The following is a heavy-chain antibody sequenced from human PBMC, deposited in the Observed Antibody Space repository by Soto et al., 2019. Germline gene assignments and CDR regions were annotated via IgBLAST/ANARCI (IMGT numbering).Heavy chain of an antibody. J-gene: IGHJ6*02. CDR2: IYYSGST. CDR3: ARRIQLWLPSTYYYGMDV. D-gene: IGHD5-18*01. CDR1: GCSISRSSYY. V-gene: IGHV4-39*01. Sequence: SETLSLTCTVSGCSISRSSYYWGWIRQPPGKGLEWIGSIYYSGSTYYNPSLKSRVTISVDTSKNQFSLKLSSVTAADTAVYYCARRIQLWLPSTYYYGMDVWGQGTTVTVS.